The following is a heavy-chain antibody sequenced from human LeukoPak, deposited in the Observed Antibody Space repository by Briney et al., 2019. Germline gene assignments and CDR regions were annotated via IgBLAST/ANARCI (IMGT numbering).Heavy chain of an antibody. Sequence: GGSLRLSCVASGFTFSNYAMTWVRQAPGKGLEWVSTISGGGGSTYYADSVKGRFTISRDNSKNTLYLQVNSLRAEDTAVYYCAKGGKWDVTPFDYWGQGTLVTVSS. CDR3: AKGGKWDVTPFDY. D-gene: IGHD1-26*01. CDR1: GFTFSNYA. V-gene: IGHV3-23*01. J-gene: IGHJ4*02. CDR2: ISGGGGST.